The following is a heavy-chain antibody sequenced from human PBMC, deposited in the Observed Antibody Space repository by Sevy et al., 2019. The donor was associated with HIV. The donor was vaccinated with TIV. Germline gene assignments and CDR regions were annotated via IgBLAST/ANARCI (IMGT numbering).Heavy chain of an antibody. CDR2: IREDGSRV. CDR1: GFTFSDSW. CDR3: ARDRAYSALDY. J-gene: IGHJ4*02. D-gene: IGHD5-18*01. Sequence: GGSLRLSCVASGFTFSDSWMSWVRQAPGKGLERVAFIREDGSRVGYVDSVRGRFTISRENTKNSLYLQMNSLRAEDTAVYFCARDRAYSALDYWGQGTLVTVSS. V-gene: IGHV3-7*03.